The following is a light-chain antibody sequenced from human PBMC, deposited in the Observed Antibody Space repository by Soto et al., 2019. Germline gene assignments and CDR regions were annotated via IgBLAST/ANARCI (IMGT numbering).Light chain of an antibody. CDR1: SSNIGTNY. J-gene: IGLJ2*01. CDR2: RNN. CDR3: AAWDDSLSRVV. Sequence: QSVLTQPPSASGSPGQWVTISCSGSSSNIGTNYVYRYQQLPGTAPKLLIYRNNQRPSGVPDRFSGSKSGTSASLAISGLRSEDEADYYCAAWDDSLSRVVFGGGTKVTVL. V-gene: IGLV1-47*01.